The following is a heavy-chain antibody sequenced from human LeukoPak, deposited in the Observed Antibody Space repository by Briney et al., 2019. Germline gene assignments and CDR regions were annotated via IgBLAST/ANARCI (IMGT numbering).Heavy chain of an antibody. J-gene: IGHJ4*02. Sequence: ASVKVSCKASGYTFSSYDISWVRQAPGQGLEWMGWMKPNSGNTDSAQKFQGRVTMTTNTSINTAYMELSSLRSEDTAVYYCARPGAAAGFGYWGQGTLVTVSS. CDR2: MKPNSGNT. V-gene: IGHV1-8*02. CDR1: GYTFSSYD. D-gene: IGHD6-13*01. CDR3: ARPGAAAGFGY.